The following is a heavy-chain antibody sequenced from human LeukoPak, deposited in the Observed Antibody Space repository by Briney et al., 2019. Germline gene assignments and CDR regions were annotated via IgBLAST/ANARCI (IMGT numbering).Heavy chain of an antibody. D-gene: IGHD3-22*01. J-gene: IGHJ4*02. CDR3: AREGTMISSFDY. CDR1: GFTFSSYG. Sequence: PGGSLRLSCAASGFTFSSYGMHWVRQAPGKGLEWVAFIRYDGSNKYYADSVKGRFTISRDNSKNTLYLEMNSLRVDDTAVYYCAREGTMISSFDYWGQGTLVTVSS. CDR2: IRYDGSNK. V-gene: IGHV3-30*02.